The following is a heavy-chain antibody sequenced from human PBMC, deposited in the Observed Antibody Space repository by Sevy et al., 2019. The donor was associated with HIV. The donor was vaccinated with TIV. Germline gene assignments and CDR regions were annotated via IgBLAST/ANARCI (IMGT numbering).Heavy chain of an antibody. Sequence: GGSLRLSCAASGFTFSSYGMHWVRQAPGKGLEWVAVIWYDGSNKYYADSVKGRFTISRDNSKNTLYLQMNSLRAEDTAVYYCARDSLTGYQYYYYYYGMDVWGQGTTVTVSS. D-gene: IGHD3-9*01. CDR1: GFTFSSYG. V-gene: IGHV3-33*01. CDR2: IWYDGSNK. CDR3: ARDSLTGYQYYYYYYGMDV. J-gene: IGHJ6*02.